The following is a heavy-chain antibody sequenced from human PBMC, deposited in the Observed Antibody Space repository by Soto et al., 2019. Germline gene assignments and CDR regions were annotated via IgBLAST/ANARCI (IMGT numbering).Heavy chain of an antibody. CDR3: ARVARGGYDFWSGYYFDY. CDR1: GGTFSSYA. J-gene: IGHJ4*02. CDR2: IIPIFGTA. Sequence: QVQLVQSGAEVKKPGSSVKVSCKASGGTFSSYAISWVRQAPGHGLEWMGGIIPIFGTANYAQKFQGRVTITADEATSTAYMELSSLRSEDTAVYYCARVARGGYDFWSGYYFDYWGQGTLVTVSS. V-gene: IGHV1-69*01. D-gene: IGHD3-3*01.